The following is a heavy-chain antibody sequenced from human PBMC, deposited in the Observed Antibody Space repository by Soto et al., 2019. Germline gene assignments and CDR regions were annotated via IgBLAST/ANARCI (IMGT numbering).Heavy chain of an antibody. CDR2: IIPIFGTA. CDR1: GGTFSSYA. V-gene: IGHV1-69*13. CDR3: ARDRYSGSYYAFDI. J-gene: IGHJ3*02. Sequence: ASVKVSCKASGGTFSSYAISWVRQAPGQGLEWMGGIIPIFGTANYAQKFQGRVTITADESTSTAYMELSSLRSEDTAVYYGARDRYSGSYYAFDIWGQGTMVTVSS. D-gene: IGHD1-26*01.